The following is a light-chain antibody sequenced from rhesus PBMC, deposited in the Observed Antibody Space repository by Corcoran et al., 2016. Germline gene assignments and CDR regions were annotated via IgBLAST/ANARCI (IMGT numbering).Light chain of an antibody. CDR3: LQYNSDPFT. J-gene: IGKJ3*01. CDR2: AAS. Sequence: DIRMTQSPSSLSASVGDRVTITCRASQGISTYLNCYQQKPGKAPTRLIYAASSLESGVPSRFSGIGSGTDFTLTISSLQPEDFATYFCLQYNSDPFTFGPGTKLDIK. CDR1: QGISTY. V-gene: IGKV1-43*02.